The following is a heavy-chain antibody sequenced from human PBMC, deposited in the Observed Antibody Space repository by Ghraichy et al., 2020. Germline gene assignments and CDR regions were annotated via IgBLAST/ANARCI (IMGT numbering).Heavy chain of an antibody. CDR2: IYYSGST. Sequence: SETLSLTCTVSGGSISSYYWSWIRQPPGKGLEWIGYIYYSGSTNYNPSLKSRVTISVDTSKNQFSLKLSSVTAADTAVYYCAREGDDAFDIWGQGTMVTVSS. CDR1: GGSISSYY. V-gene: IGHV4-59*01. D-gene: IGHD2-21*01. J-gene: IGHJ3*02. CDR3: AREGDDAFDI.